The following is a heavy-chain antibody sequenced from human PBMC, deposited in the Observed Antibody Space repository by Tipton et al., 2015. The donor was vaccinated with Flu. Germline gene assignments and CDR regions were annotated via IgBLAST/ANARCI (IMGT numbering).Heavy chain of an antibody. CDR1: GGSISSSSYY. V-gene: IGHV4-39*07. CDR3: ARDRLLWFGELFPDY. D-gene: IGHD3-10*01. CDR2: IYYSGST. J-gene: IGHJ4*02. Sequence: TLSLTCTVSGGSISSSSYYWGWIRQPPGKGLEWIGSIYYSGSTYYNPSLQSRVTISVDTSKNQFSLKLSSVTAADTAVYYCARDRLLWFGELFPDYWGQGTLVTVSS.